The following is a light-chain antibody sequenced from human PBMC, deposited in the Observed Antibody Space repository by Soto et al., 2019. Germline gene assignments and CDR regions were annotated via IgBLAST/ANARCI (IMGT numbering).Light chain of an antibody. V-gene: IGKV1-9*01. CDR1: QGISSY. J-gene: IGKJ5*01. CDR3: LQHNSYPRT. Sequence: ASVGDRVTITCRASQGISSYLAWYQQKPGKAPKLLIYAASTLQSGVPSRFSGSGSGTEFSLTISSLQPEDSATYFCLQHNSYPRTFGQGTRLEIK. CDR2: AAS.